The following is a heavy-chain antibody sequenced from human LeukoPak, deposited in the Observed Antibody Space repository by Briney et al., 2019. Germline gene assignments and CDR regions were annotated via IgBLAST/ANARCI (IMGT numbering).Heavy chain of an antibody. Sequence: KPSETLSLTCAVSGYSISSGFFWGWIQQPPGKGLEWIGSIYHSGSTYYNPSLKSRVTISVDTSKNQFSLKLSSVTAADTAVYYCARRPYCTSTSCPPRHAFDIWGQGTMVTVSS. CDR2: IYHSGST. V-gene: IGHV4-38-2*01. CDR3: ARRPYCTSTSCPPRHAFDI. D-gene: IGHD2-2*01. J-gene: IGHJ3*02. CDR1: GYSISSGFF.